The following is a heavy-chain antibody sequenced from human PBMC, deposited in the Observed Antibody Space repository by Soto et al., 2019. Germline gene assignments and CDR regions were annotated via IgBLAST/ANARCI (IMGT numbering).Heavy chain of an antibody. CDR3: AMETHYTGGYFAFPDR. CDR1: GGPFTAHG. CDR2: IHVVTYDT. V-gene: IGHV1-3*05. D-gene: IGHD5-12*01. Sequence: QVQLVQSGAEEKKPGASVKISCEASGGPFTAHGVHWVRQAPGQSPEWMGWIHVVTYDTRYSQTFQGRVTITKDTSASLVYMELSSLTSEDTAVYYCAMETHYTGGYFAFPDRWGQGTLVTVSS. J-gene: IGHJ5*02.